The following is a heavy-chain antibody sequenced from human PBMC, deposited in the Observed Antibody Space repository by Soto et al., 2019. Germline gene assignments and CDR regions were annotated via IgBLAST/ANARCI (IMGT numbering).Heavy chain of an antibody. CDR3: ASGIAAAGTVVFDI. J-gene: IGHJ3*02. Sequence: SQTLSLTCAISGDSVSSNSAAWNWIRQSPSRGLEWLGRTYYRSKWYNDYAVSVKSRITINPDTSKNQFSLQLNSVTPEDTAVYYCASGIAAAGTVVFDIWGKGKRVPFPS. D-gene: IGHD6-13*01. V-gene: IGHV6-1*01. CDR2: TYYRSKWYN. CDR1: GDSVSSNSAA.